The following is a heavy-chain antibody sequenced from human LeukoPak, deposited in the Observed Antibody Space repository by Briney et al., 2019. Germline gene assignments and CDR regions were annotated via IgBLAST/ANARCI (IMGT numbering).Heavy chain of an antibody. CDR3: ARDTRSSSWTEVDY. CDR1: GYTFTSYG. Sequence: ASVTLSFKSSGYTFTSYGISWGWQAPGQGREGKGGISAYNGNTDYAQKLPGRVTMTTHTSTSTAYIELRSLRSDDTAVYYCARDTRSSSWTEVDYWGQGALVTVSS. D-gene: IGHD6-13*01. J-gene: IGHJ4*02. V-gene: IGHV1-18*01. CDR2: ISAYNGNT.